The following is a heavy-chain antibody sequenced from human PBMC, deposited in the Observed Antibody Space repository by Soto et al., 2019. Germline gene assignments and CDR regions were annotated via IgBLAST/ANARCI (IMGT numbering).Heavy chain of an antibody. CDR1: GYTFTSYA. Sequence: ASVKVSCKASGYTFTSYAMHWVHQAPGQRLEWMGWINAGNGNTKYSQKFRGRVTITRDTSASTAYMELSSLRSEDTAVYYCARTYYDFFSEVQYGMDVWGQGXTVTVYS. D-gene: IGHD3-3*01. CDR3: ARTYYDFFSEVQYGMDV. V-gene: IGHV1-3*01. CDR2: INAGNGNT. J-gene: IGHJ6*02.